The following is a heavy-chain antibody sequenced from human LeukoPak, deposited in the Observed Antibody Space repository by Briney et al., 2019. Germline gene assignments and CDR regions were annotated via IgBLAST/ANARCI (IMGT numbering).Heavy chain of an antibody. J-gene: IGHJ3*01. CDR3: AASITMIDDALDV. CDR1: GFTFSSYW. V-gene: IGHV3-21*04. CDR2: FSSYGTYI. D-gene: IGHD3-22*01. Sequence: GGSLRLSCAASGFTFSSYWMHWVRQAPGKGLEWVSSFSSYGTYIYYADSVKGRFTISRDNAKNSLYLQMNSLRAEDTAVYFCAASITMIDDALDVWGQGTLVTVSS.